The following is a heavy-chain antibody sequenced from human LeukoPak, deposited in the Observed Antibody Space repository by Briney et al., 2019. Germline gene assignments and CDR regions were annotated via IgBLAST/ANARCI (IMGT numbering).Heavy chain of an antibody. Sequence: GGSLRLSCAASGFTFSSYSMNWVRQAPGKGLEWVSYISSSSSTIYYAASVKGRFTISRDNAKNSLYLQMNSLRAEDTAVYYCASSHCSGGSCYPGYGWFDPWGQGTLVTVSS. CDR1: GFTFSSYS. CDR2: ISSSSSTI. D-gene: IGHD2-15*01. V-gene: IGHV3-48*04. J-gene: IGHJ5*02. CDR3: ASSHCSGGSCYPGYGWFDP.